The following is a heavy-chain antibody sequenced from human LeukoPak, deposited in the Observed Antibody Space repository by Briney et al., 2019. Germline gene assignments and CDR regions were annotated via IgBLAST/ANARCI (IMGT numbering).Heavy chain of an antibody. CDR3: AREGGPQDTIVVVPAAMEGNAFDI. V-gene: IGHV4-4*02. D-gene: IGHD2-2*01. Sequence: PSGTLSLTCAVSGGSISSSNWWSWVRQPPGKGLEWIGEIYHSGSTNYNPSLKSRVTISVDKSKNQFSLKLSSVTAADTAVYYCAREGGPQDTIVVVPAAMEGNAFDIWGQGTMVTVSS. CDR1: GGSISSSNW. J-gene: IGHJ3*02. CDR2: IYHSGST.